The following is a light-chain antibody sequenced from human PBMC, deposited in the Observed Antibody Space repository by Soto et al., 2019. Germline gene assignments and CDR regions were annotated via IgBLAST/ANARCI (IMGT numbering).Light chain of an antibody. J-gene: IGLJ1*01. CDR2: DVS. V-gene: IGLV2-14*01. CDR1: SSDVGGYNY. Sequence: QSALTQPASVSGSPGQSITISCTGTSSDVGGYNYVSWYQQHPGKAPKLMIYDVSNRPSGVSNRFSGSKSGNTASLTISGPPAEDAADYYCSSYTSSSTLEVFGTGTKLTVL. CDR3: SSYTSSSTLEV.